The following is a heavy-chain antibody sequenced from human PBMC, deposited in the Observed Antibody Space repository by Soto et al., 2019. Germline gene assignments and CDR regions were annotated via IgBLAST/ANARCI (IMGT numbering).Heavy chain of an antibody. V-gene: IGHV3-11*06. CDR3: ARVKAGDYGSGSGMDV. J-gene: IGHJ6*02. D-gene: IGHD3-10*01. CDR2: ISSSSYT. Sequence: GGSLRLSCAASGFTFSAYYMSWIRQAPGKGLEWVSYISSSSYTNYADSVKGRFTISRDNAKNSLYLQMNSLRAEDTAVYYCARVKAGDYGSGSGMDVWGQGTTVTGSS. CDR1: GFTFSAYY.